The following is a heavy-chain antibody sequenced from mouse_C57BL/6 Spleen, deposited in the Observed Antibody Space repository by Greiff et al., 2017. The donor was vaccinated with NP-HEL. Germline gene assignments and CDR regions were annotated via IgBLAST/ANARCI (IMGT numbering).Heavy chain of an antibody. J-gene: IGHJ2*01. CDR1: GYTFTSYW. CDR2: IYPSDSET. D-gene: IGHD4-1*01. CDR3: ARELNFDY. Sequence: VQLQQPGAELVRPGSSVKLSCKASGYTFTSYWMDWVKQRPGQGLEWIGNIYPSDSETHYNQKFKDKATLTVDKSSSTAYMQLSSLTSEDSAVYYCARELNFDYWGQGTTLTVSS. V-gene: IGHV1-61*01.